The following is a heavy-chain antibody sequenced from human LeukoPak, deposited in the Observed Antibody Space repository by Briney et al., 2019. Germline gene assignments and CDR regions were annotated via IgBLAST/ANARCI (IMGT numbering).Heavy chain of an antibody. D-gene: IGHD3-22*01. Sequence: ASVNVSCTASGYTFTSYGISWVRQAPGQGLEWMGWISAYNGNTTYTQKLQGRVTMTTDTSTSTAYMELRSLRSDDTAVYYCARDERKYYYDSSGYSVRFHYYYYGMDVWGQGTTVTVSS. CDR2: ISAYNGNT. CDR1: GYTFTSYG. CDR3: ARDERKYYYDSSGYSVRFHYYYYGMDV. J-gene: IGHJ6*02. V-gene: IGHV1-18*01.